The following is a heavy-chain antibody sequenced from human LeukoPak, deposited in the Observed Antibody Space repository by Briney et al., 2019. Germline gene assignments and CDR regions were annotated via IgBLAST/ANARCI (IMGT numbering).Heavy chain of an antibody. CDR2: INAGNGNT. Sequence: GASVKVSCKASGYTFTSYAMHWVRQAPGQRLEWMGWINAGNGNTKYSQKFQGRVTITRDTSASTAYMELSSLRSEDTAVYYCARVSLAAAGHFDYWGQGTLVTVPS. CDR3: ARVSLAAAGHFDY. D-gene: IGHD6-13*01. J-gene: IGHJ4*02. CDR1: GYTFTSYA. V-gene: IGHV1-3*01.